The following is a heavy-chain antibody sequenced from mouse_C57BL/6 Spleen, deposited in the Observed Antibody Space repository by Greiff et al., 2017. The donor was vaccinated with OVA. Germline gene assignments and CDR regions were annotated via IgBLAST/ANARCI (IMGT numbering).Heavy chain of an antibody. CDR1: GYTFTSYW. V-gene: IGHV1-53*01. D-gene: IGHD1-1*01. CDR3: ARGWYYGSSLAWFAY. Sequence: QVQLQQSGTELVKPGASVKLSCKASGYTFTSYWMHWVKQRPGQGLEWIGNINPSNGGTNYNEKFKSKATLTVDKSSSTAYMQLSSLTSEDSAVYYCARGWYYGSSLAWFAYWGQGTLVTVSA. CDR2: INPSNGGT. J-gene: IGHJ3*01.